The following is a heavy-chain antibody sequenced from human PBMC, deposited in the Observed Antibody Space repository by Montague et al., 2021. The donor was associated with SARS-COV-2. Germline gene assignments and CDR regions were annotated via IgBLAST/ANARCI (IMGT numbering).Heavy chain of an antibody. CDR2: TYLNGFT. D-gene: IGHD3/OR15-3a*01. J-gene: IGHJ4*02. Sequence: SETLSLTCVVSDVSLSSSTWWSWVRQSPGKGLEWVGETYLNGFTLYNPSVKSRVTISLDDSRSQFSLGLTSVTAADTAVYFCARGGLGNRGFDYWGQGALVTVSS. V-gene: IGHV4-4*02. CDR1: DVSLSSSTW. CDR3: ARGGLGNRGFDY.